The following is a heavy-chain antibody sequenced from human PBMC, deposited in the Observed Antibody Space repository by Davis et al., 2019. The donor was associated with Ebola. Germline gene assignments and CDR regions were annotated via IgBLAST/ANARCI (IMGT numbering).Heavy chain of an antibody. Sequence: GGSLRLSCAASGFTFSSYGMHWVRQAPGKGLEWVAVIWYDGSNKYYADSVKGRFTISRNNSKNTLYLQMNSLRAEDTAVYYCAGSVWSGSYQSAFDIWGQGTMVTVSS. V-gene: IGHV3-33*01. CDR1: GFTFSSYG. D-gene: IGHD1-26*01. J-gene: IGHJ3*02. CDR3: AGSVWSGSYQSAFDI. CDR2: IWYDGSNK.